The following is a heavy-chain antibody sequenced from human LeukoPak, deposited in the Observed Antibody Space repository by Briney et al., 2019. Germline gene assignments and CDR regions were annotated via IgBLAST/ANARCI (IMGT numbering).Heavy chain of an antibody. CDR1: GYSFTSYW. CDR3: ARRRYYGSAKYYFDY. D-gene: IGHD3-10*01. J-gene: IGHJ4*02. V-gene: IGHV5-51*01. CDR2: IYPGDSDT. Sequence: GESLKISCKGSGYSFTSYWIGWVRQMPGKGLEWMGIIYPGDSDTRYSPSFQGQVTISADKSISTAYLQWSSLKASDTAMYYCARRRYYGSAKYYFDYWGQGTLVTVSS.